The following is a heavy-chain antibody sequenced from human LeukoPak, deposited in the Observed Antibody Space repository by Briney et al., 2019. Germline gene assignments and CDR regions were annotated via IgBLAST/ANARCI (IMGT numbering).Heavy chain of an antibody. CDR2: ISSSGSDI. D-gene: IGHD3-10*01. V-gene: IGHV3-48*04. Sequence: HTGGSLRLSCAASGFTFSNYSINWVRQAPGKGLEWVSYISSSGSDIYYGDSVKGRFTVSRDNAKSSLYLQMNNLRAEDTALYYCATYGSGSGTFFDSWGQGTLVTVSS. CDR1: GFTFSNYS. CDR3: ATYGSGSGTFFDS. J-gene: IGHJ4*01.